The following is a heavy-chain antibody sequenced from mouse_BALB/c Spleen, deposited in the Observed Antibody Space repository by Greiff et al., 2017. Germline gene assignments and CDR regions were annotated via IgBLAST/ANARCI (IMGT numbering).Heavy chain of an antibody. Sequence: QVQLKESGPGLVAPSQSLSITCTVSGFSLTGYGVNWVRQPPGKGLEWLGMIWGDGSTDYNSALKSRLSISKDNSKSQVFLKMNSLQTDDTARYYCARDRRYGSSYWYFDVWGAGTTVTVSS. CDR1: GFSLTGYG. D-gene: IGHD1-1*01. CDR3: ARDRRYGSSYWYFDV. CDR2: IWGDGST. V-gene: IGHV2-6-7*01. J-gene: IGHJ1*01.